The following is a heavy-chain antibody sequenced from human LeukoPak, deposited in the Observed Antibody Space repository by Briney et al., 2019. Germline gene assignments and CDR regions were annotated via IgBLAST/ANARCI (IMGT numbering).Heavy chain of an antibody. CDR2: INHSGST. CDR1: GGSFSGYY. D-gene: IGHD5-18*01. J-gene: IGHJ4*02. Sequence: PSETLSLTCAVYGGSFSGYYWSWIRQPPGKGPEWIGEINHSGSTNYNPSLKSRVTISVDTSKNQFSLKLSSVTAADTAVYYCAREWVDTAMVYYFDYWGQGTLVTVSS. CDR3: AREWVDTAMVYYFDY. V-gene: IGHV4-34*01.